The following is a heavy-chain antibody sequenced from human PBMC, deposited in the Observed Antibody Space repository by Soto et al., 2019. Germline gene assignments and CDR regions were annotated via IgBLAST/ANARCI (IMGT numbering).Heavy chain of an antibody. D-gene: IGHD3-3*01. J-gene: IGHJ4*02. V-gene: IGHV3-21*01. CDR1: GFTFSSCS. Sequence: EVQLVESGGGLVKPGGSLRLSCAASGFTFSSCSMNWVRQAPGKGLEWVSSISSSSSYIYYADSVKGRFTISRDNAKNSLYLQMNSLRAEDTAVYYCARGRSSLQGVVIKEFDYWGQGTLVTVSS. CDR3: ARGRSSLQGVVIKEFDY. CDR2: ISSSSSYI.